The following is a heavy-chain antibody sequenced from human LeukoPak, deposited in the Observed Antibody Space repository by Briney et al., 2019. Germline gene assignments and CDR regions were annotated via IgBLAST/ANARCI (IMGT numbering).Heavy chain of an antibody. CDR3: ARHSLVPSSSALD. J-gene: IGHJ4*02. CDR2: IYPGDSDT. CDR1: GYSFTSYW. D-gene: IGHD6-6*01. Sequence: GESLKISCKGSGYSFTSYWIGWVRQMPGKGLECMGIIYPGDSDTRYSPSFQGQVTISADKSISTAYLQWSSLKASDTAMYYCARHSLVPSSSALDWGQGTLVTVSS. V-gene: IGHV5-51*01.